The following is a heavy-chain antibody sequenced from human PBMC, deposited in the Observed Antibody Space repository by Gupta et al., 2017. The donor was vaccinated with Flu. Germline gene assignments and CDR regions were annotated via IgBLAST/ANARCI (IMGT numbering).Heavy chain of an antibody. V-gene: IGHV4-30-4*01. J-gene: IGHJ6*03. CDR2: ISDSGNT. Sequence: QVQLHESGPGLVKPSQTLSLTCTVSGGSISSGEYHWTWIRQPPGKGLEWIGYISDSGNTYYNPSLESRFSISVDTSKNQFSLKVTAVTAADTAVYYCAREVVPATIDYYYYYMDVWGKGTTITVSS. CDR1: GGSISSGEYH. D-gene: IGHD2-2*02. CDR3: AREVVPATIDYYYYYMDV.